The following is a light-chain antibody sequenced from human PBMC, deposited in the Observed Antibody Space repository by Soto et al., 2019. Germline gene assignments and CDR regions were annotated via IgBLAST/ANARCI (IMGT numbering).Light chain of an antibody. CDR2: EVS. V-gene: IGLV2-11*01. CDR3: CSYAGRYTYV. Sequence: QSALTQPASVSGSLGQSITISCTGTSSDVGGYNYVSWYQQHPGKVPKLMIYEVSKRPSGVPDRLSGSKSGYTASLTISGLQAEDEADYYCCSYAGRYTYVFGTGTKLTVL. J-gene: IGLJ1*01. CDR1: SSDVGGYNY.